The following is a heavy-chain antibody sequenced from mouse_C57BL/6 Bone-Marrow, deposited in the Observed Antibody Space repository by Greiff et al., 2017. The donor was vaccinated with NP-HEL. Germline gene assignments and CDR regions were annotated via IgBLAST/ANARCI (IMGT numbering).Heavy chain of an antibody. Sequence: EVQLQESGGGLVQPKGSLTLSCAASGFSFNTYAMNWVRQAPGKGLEWVARIRSKSNNYATYYADSLKDRFTISRDDSESMLYLQMNNLKTEDTAMYYCVRQGYDGYYLDYWGQGTTLTVSS. D-gene: IGHD2-3*01. CDR2: IRSKSNNYAT. CDR3: VRQGYDGYYLDY. J-gene: IGHJ2*01. V-gene: IGHV10-1*01. CDR1: GFSFNTYA.